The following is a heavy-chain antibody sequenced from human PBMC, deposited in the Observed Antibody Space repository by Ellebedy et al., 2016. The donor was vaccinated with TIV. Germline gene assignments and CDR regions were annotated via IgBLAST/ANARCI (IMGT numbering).Heavy chain of an antibody. CDR1: GFTFTNPW. J-gene: IGHJ4*02. V-gene: IGHV3-15*01. CDR2: FKPRIDGGTT. CDR3: TTVEVWNHFGY. Sequence: GGSLRLSXVASGFTFTNPWMGWVRQAPGRGLEWVGVFKPRIDGGTTDYAAPVKGRFTISRDDSKNTLYLQMNNLRTEDTAVYYCTTVEVWNHFGYWGQGTLVTVSS. D-gene: IGHD1-1*01.